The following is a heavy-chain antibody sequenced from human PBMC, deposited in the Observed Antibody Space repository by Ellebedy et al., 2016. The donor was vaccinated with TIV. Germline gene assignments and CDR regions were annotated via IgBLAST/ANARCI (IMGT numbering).Heavy chain of an antibody. V-gene: IGHV4-39*07. CDR3: ARRGSGYSYGYGY. J-gene: IGHJ4*02. CDR1: GTSISGSNYY. D-gene: IGHD5-18*01. Sequence: SETLSLXXTVSGTSISGSNYYWGWIRQPPGKGLQWIGNIYNKGGAYYNRSLKSRVTISLDTSKKQFSLRLNSVTAADTAVYYCARRGSGYSYGYGYWGQGTLVTVSS. CDR2: IYNKGGA.